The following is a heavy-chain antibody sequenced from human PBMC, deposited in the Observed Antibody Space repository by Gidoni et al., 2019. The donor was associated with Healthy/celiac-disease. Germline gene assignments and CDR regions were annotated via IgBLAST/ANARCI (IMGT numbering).Heavy chain of an antibody. J-gene: IGHJ6*02. CDR2: INSDGSST. CDR3: ARGGRNYDFWSGPDGYGMDV. Sequence: EVQLVESGGGLVQPGGSLRLSCAASGFTFSIYWLHWVRQAPGKGLVWVSRINSDGSSTSYADSVKGRFTISRDNAKNTLYLQMNSLRAEDTAVYYCARGGRNYDFWSGPDGYGMDVWGQGTTVTVSS. V-gene: IGHV3-74*01. CDR1: GFTFSIYW. D-gene: IGHD3-3*01.